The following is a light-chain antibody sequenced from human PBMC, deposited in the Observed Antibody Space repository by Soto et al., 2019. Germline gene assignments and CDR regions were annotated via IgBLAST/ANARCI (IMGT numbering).Light chain of an antibody. J-gene: IGKJ1*01. V-gene: IGKV1-5*01. CDR2: DAY. CDR3: KQYNSYSPT. CDR1: QSISSW. Sequence: DIQMTQSPSTLSASVGDRVTITCRASQSISSWLAWYQQKPGKAHKLLIYDAYSLESGVQSRFSGSGSGTEFTLTIRSLQPDDFATYYCKQYNSYSPTFGQGTKVEIK.